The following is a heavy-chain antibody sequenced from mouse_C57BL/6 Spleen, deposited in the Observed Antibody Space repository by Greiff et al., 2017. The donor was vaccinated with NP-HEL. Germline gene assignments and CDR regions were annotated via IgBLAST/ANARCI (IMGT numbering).Heavy chain of an antibody. CDR3: ASGDYAWFAY. V-gene: IGHV1-82*01. D-gene: IGHD2-13*01. CDR1: GYAFSSSW. Sequence: VQLHQSGPALVKPGASVQISCKASGYAFSSSWMNWVQQRPGKGLEWIGRIYPGDGDTNYNGKFKGKATLTADKSSSTAYMQLSSLTSEDSAVYFCASGDYAWFAYWGQGTLVTVSA. CDR2: IYPGDGDT. J-gene: IGHJ3*01.